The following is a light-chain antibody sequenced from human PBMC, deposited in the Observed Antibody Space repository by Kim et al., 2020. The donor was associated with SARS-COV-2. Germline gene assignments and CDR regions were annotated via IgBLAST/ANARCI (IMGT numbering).Light chain of an antibody. CDR1: EDTGTL. CDR3: QHYSRFPYT. Sequence: SASVGDRVTISCRASEDTGTLLAWYQQKPGKAPKLLIYEASLLETGVPSRFSGSGFGTGFTLTISSLQLDDFATYYCQHYSRFPYTFGQGTKLEIK. CDR2: EAS. J-gene: IGKJ2*01. V-gene: IGKV1-5*03.